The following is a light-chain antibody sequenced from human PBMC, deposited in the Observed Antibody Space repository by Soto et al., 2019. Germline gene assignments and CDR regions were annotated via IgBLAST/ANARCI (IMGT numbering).Light chain of an antibody. V-gene: IGKV3-20*01. J-gene: IGKJ1*01. Sequence: EIVLTQSPGTLSLSPGERATLSCRASQTVDSRYLAWYQQKPGQAPXXLIFGAFMWAXXIXDXXSGIGSGTDFTLTISRLEPEDFAVYICQQDGRAPPAFGQGTKVEIE. CDR3: QQDGRAPPA. CDR2: GAF. CDR1: QTVDSRY.